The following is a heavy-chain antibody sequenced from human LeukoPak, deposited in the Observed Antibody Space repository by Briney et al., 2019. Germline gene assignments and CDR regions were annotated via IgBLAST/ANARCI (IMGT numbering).Heavy chain of an antibody. V-gene: IGHV4-59*12. CDR3: ARGSYYDFWSGYYTGYFDY. D-gene: IGHD3-3*01. Sequence: PSETLSLTCTVSGGSISSYYWSWIRQPPGKGLEWIGYIYYSGSTNYNPSLKSRVTISVDTSKNQFSLKLSSVTAADTAVYYCARGSYYDFWSGYYTGYFDYWGQGTLVTVSS. J-gene: IGHJ4*02. CDR2: IYYSGST. CDR1: GGSISSYY.